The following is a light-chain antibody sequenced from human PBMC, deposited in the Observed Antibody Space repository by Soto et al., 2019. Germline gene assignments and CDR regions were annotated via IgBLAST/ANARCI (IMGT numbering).Light chain of an antibody. CDR3: QQYGSSPGT. Sequence: EIVLTQSPGTLSLSPGERATLSCRASQSVSSDYLAWFQQKPGQAPRLVIFGASNRDTGIPDRFSGSGSGTNFTLTISRLEPEDFAMYYCQQYGSSPGTFGQGTKVEVK. J-gene: IGKJ1*01. CDR2: GAS. V-gene: IGKV3-20*01. CDR1: QSVSSDY.